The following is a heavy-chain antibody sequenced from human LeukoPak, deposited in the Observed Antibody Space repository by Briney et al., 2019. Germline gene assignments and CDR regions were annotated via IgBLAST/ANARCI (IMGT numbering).Heavy chain of an antibody. D-gene: IGHD4-17*01. CDR2: IYYSGST. CDR3: TRGMVTTGIGDGAYYMDV. CDR1: GCSISSSNW. Sequence: SETLSLTCAVSGCSISSSNWWGWIRQPPGKGLEWIGYIYYSGSTYYNPSLRSRVTMSVGTSENQFSLSLSSVTAVDTAVYYCTRGMVTTGIGDGAYYMDVWGKGTTVTVSS. V-gene: IGHV4-28*01. J-gene: IGHJ6*03.